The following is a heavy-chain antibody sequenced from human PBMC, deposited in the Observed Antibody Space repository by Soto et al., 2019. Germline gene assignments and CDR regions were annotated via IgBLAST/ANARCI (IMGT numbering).Heavy chain of an antibody. CDR1: GYSFTSYW. Sequence: GESLKISCKGSGYSFTSYWISWVRQMPGKGLEWMGRIDPSDSYTNYSPSFQGHVTISADKSISTAYLQWSSLKASDTAMYYCARIRYYGPGSTPIYGMDVWGQGTTVTVSS. CDR3: ARIRYYGPGSTPIYGMDV. D-gene: IGHD3-10*01. V-gene: IGHV5-10-1*01. J-gene: IGHJ6*02. CDR2: IDPSDSYT.